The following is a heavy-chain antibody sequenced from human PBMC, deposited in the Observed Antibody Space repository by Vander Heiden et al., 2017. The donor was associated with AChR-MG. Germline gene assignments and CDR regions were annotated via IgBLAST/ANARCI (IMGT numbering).Heavy chain of an antibody. J-gene: IGHJ4*02. Sequence: QVQLQESGPGLVKPSQTLSLTCTVSGGSISSGGYYWTWIRQHPGKGLEWIGYIYYTGSTCYNPSLQSRVSISVDTSTNQFSLSLKYVNAADTGVYYCARFSIAVAAKFDYCCQGTLVTVA. CDR3: ARFSIAVAAKFDY. V-gene: IGHV4-31*03. CDR2: IYYTGST. D-gene: IGHD6-19*01. CDR1: GGSISSGGYY.